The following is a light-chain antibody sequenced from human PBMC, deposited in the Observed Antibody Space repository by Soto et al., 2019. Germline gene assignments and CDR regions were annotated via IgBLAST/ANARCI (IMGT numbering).Light chain of an antibody. CDR3: QQYDTLPLA. CDR2: DAS. V-gene: IGKV1-33*01. J-gene: IGKJ4*01. CDR1: QDISNY. Sequence: DIQMTQSPSSLSASVGDRVTITCQASQDISNYLNWYQQKPGKAPKLLIYDASNLETGGPSRFSGSGSGTDFTFTISSLQPEDIATYYCQQYDTLPLAFGGGTKVEIK.